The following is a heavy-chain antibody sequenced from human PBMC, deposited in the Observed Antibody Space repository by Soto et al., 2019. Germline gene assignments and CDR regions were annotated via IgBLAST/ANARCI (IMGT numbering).Heavy chain of an antibody. Sequence: SETLSLTCTVSGGSISSSSYYWGWIRQPPGKGLEWIGSIYYSGSPYSNPSLKSRVTISVDTSKNQFSLKLSSVTAADTAVYYCARGGDCSSTSCLFDYWGQGTLVTVSS. J-gene: IGHJ4*02. D-gene: IGHD2-2*01. V-gene: IGHV4-39*07. CDR1: GGSISSSSYY. CDR3: ARGGDCSSTSCLFDY. CDR2: IYYSGSP.